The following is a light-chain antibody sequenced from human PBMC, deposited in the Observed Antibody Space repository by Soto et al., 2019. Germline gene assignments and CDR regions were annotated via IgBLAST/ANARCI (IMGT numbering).Light chain of an antibody. CDR1: QRINKY. CDR2: DAS. CDR3: QQRSNWRGT. Sequence: EIVLTQSPVTLSLSPGERDTLSCRASQRINKYLAWYQQKTSQAPRLLIYDASNRAAGIPARFSGSGSGTDFTLTISSLEPEDFAVYYCQQRSNWRGTFGGGTKVDIK. V-gene: IGKV3-11*01. J-gene: IGKJ4*02.